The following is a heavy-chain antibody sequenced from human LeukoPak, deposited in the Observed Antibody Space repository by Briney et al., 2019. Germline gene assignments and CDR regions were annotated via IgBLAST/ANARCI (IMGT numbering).Heavy chain of an antibody. CDR1: GFTFSSYA. J-gene: IGHJ5*02. D-gene: IGHD3-22*01. Sequence: GRSLRLSCAASGFTFSSYAMHWVRQAPGKGLEWVAVISYDGSNKYYADSVKGRFTISRDNAKNSLYLQMNSLRAEDTALYYCAKGSPYAYYYDKGWFDPWGQGTLVTVSS. V-gene: IGHV3-30*04. CDR3: AKGSPYAYYYDKGWFDP. CDR2: ISYDGSNK.